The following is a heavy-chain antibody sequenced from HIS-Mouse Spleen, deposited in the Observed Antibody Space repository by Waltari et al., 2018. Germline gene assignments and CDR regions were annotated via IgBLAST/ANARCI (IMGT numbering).Heavy chain of an antibody. CDR1: GGSISSSSYY. J-gene: IGHJ2*01. V-gene: IGHV4-39*07. CDR2: IYYSGST. Sequence: QLQLQESGPGLVKPSETLSLTCTVSGGSISSSSYYWGWIRQPPGKGRGWIGGIYYSGSTYNNPSLKSRVTISVDTSKNQFSLKLSSVTAADTAVYYCAREIPYSSSWYDWYFDLWGRGTLVTVSS. D-gene: IGHD6-13*01. CDR3: AREIPYSSSWYDWYFDL.